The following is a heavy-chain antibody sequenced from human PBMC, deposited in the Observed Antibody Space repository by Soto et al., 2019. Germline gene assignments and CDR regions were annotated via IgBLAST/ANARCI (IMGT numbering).Heavy chain of an antibody. Sequence: GASVKVSCKASGYTFTSYGISWVRQAPGHGLEWMGWISAHNGNTNYAQKLQGRVTMTTDTSTSTAYMELRSLRSDDTAVYYCAREVGRHYYGSGGSWYFDYWGQGTLVTVSS. CDR3: AREVGRHYYGSGGSWYFDY. CDR2: ISAHNGNT. D-gene: IGHD3-10*01. V-gene: IGHV1-18*01. J-gene: IGHJ4*02. CDR1: GYTFTSYG.